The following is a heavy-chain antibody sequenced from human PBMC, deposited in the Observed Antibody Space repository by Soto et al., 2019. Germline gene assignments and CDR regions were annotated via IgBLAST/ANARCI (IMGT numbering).Heavy chain of an antibody. D-gene: IGHD3-22*01. CDR1: GFTFSSYA. V-gene: IGHV3-21*01. Sequence: GSLRLSCAASGFTFSSYAMGWVRQGPGKGLEWVAVVSIGGSTHYADSVKGRFTISRDNAKNSLYLQMNSLRAEDTAVYYCARGSGYSPLCWGQGTLVTVSS. CDR3: ARGSGYSPLC. J-gene: IGHJ4*02. CDR2: VSIGGST.